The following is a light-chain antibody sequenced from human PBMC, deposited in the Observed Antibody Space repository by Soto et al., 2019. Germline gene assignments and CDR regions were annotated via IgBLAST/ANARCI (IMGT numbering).Light chain of an antibody. Sequence: EILITQSPATLSVSPGERVTLSCRARQSVSSNLAWYQQKPGQAPRLLIYGASTRANGIPARFSGSVSGTEFTLTLSSLQSEDFAVYYCQQYNNWHPITFGQGTRLEIK. CDR1: QSVSSN. J-gene: IGKJ5*01. CDR3: QQYNNWHPIT. V-gene: IGKV3-15*01. CDR2: GAS.